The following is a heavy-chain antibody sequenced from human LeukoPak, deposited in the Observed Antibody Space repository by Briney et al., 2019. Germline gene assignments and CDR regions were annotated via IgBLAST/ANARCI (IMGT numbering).Heavy chain of an antibody. D-gene: IGHD3-22*01. Sequence: PETLSLTCTVSGGSISSYYWSWIRQPPGKGLEWIGYIYYSGSTNYNPSLKSRVTISVDTSKNQFSLKLSSVTAADTAVYYCARHGYYYDSSGYYVRGEFDYWGQGTLVTVSS. CDR3: ARHGYYYDSSGYYVRGEFDY. J-gene: IGHJ4*02. CDR2: IYYSGST. CDR1: GGSISSYY. V-gene: IGHV4-59*08.